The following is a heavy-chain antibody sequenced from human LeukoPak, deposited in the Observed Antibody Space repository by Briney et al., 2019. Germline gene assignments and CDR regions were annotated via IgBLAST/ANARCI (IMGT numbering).Heavy chain of an antibody. D-gene: IGHD6-6*01. CDR1: RGSVNGNSYY. CDR3: ARDHEVSSSSFDY. CDR2: IYYSGNT. Sequence: SETLSLTCTVSRGSVNGNSYYWGWIRQPPGKGLEWIGTIYYSGNTYYNPSLESRVTISVDTSKNQFSLKLTSVTAADTAVYYCARDHEVSSSSFDYWGQGTLVTVSS. J-gene: IGHJ4*02. V-gene: IGHV4-39*07.